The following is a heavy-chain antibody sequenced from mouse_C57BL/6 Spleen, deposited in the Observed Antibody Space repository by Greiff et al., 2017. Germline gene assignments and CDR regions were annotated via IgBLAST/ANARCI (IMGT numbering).Heavy chain of an antibody. J-gene: IGHJ4*01. CDR3: ARDYDYDFYAMDY. Sequence: VQLQQSGPELVKPGASVKISCKASGYTFTDYYMNWVKQSHGKSLEWIGDINPNNGGTSYNQKFKGKATLTVDKSSSTAYMELRSLTSEDSAVYYCARDYDYDFYAMDYWGQGTSDTVSS. D-gene: IGHD2-4*01. V-gene: IGHV1-26*01. CDR2: INPNNGGT. CDR1: GYTFTDYY.